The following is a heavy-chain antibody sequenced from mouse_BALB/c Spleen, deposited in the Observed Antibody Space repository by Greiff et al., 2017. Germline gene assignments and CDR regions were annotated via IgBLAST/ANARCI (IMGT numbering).Heavy chain of an antibody. D-gene: IGHD1-1*01. CDR1: GFTFSSYA. Sequence: EVMLVESGGGLVKPGGSLKLSCAASGFTFSSYAMSWVRQTPEKRLEWVASISSGGSTYYPDSVKGRFTISRDNAKNTLYLQMSSLKSEDTAMYYCARRDYYGSSYYAMDYWGQGTSVTVSS. J-gene: IGHJ4*01. V-gene: IGHV5-6-5*01. CDR2: ISSGGST. CDR3: ARRDYYGSSYYAMDY.